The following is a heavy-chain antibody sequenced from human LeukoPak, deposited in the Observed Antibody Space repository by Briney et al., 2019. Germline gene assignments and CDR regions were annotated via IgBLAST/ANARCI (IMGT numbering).Heavy chain of an antibody. CDR3: ARTPRMVRGVISVGSYYYYMDV. J-gene: IGHJ6*03. Sequence: SETLSLTCTVSGGSISSYYWSWIRQPPGKGLEWIGYIYYSGSTNYNPSLKSRVTISVDTSKNQFSLKLSSVTAADTAVYYCARTPRMVRGVISVGSYYYYMDVCGKGTTVTVSS. CDR2: IYYSGST. D-gene: IGHD3-10*01. CDR1: GGSISSYY. V-gene: IGHV4-59*08.